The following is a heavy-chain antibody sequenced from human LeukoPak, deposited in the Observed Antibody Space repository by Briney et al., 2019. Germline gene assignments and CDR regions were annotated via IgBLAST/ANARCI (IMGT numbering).Heavy chain of an antibody. D-gene: IGHD2-2*01. Sequence: SQKISSTASGGTFSSNAISCVRHGPGQGLEWIGKSIPIPGIANYAQKFQGRVTITADKSTSTAYMGLSSLRYVATAAFFCASPARYCSSTSCSKSFDYWGQGTLVTVSS. V-gene: IGHV1-69*04. CDR2: SIPIPGIA. CDR1: GGTFSSNA. CDR3: ASPARYCSSTSCSKSFDY. J-gene: IGHJ4*02.